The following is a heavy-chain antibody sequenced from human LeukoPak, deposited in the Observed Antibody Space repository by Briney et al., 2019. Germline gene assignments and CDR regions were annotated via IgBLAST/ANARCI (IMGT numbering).Heavy chain of an antibody. D-gene: IGHD6-6*01. CDR3: ARDKGTSYLSSFDY. Sequence: GGSLRFSCAASGFTVSSNYMSWLRQAPGKGLEWVFVIYSGGSTYYADSVKGRFTISRDNSKNTLYLQMSSLRAADTAVYYCARDKGTSYLSSFDYWGQGTLVTVSS. CDR1: GFTVSSNY. V-gene: IGHV3-66*01. J-gene: IGHJ4*02. CDR2: IYSGGST.